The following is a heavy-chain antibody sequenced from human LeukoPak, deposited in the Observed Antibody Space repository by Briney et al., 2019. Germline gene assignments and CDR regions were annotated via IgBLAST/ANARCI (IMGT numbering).Heavy chain of an antibody. CDR3: ARDHVSVATIYDAFDI. CDR1: GFTFSSYA. J-gene: IGHJ3*02. Sequence: GGSLRLSCAASGFTFSSYAMSWVRQAPGKGLEWVSAISGSGGSTYYADSVKGRFTISRDNSKNTLYLQMNSLRAEDTAVYYCARDHVSVATIYDAFDIWGQGTMVTVSS. D-gene: IGHD5-12*01. CDR2: ISGSGGST. V-gene: IGHV3-23*01.